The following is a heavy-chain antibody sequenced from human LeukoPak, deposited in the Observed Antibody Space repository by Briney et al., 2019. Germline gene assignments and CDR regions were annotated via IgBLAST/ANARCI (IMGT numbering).Heavy chain of an antibody. V-gene: IGHV4-4*07. J-gene: IGHJ3*02. D-gene: IGHD1-7*01. CDR2: VYTSGST. CDR3: ARLITGTTTAFDI. Sequence: PSETLSLTCSVSGGSISGYYWTWIRQPAGKGLEWIGRVYTSGSTHYNPSLKTRLTMSVDTSKNQFSLKLSSVTAADTAVYYCARLITGTTTAFDIWGQGTMITVSS. CDR1: GGSISGYY.